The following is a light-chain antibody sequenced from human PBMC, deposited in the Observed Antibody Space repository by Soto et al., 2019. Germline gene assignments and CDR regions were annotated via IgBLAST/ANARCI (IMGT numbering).Light chain of an antibody. CDR2: EVS. CDR1: SGDVGSYNL. V-gene: IGLV2-23*02. CDR3: CSYAGSSTFYV. Sequence: QSALTQPASVSGSPGQSITFSCTGTSGDVGSYNLVSWYQQHPGKAPKLMIYEVSKRPSGVSNRFSGSKSGNTASLTISGLQAEDEADYYCCSYAGSSTFYVFGTGTKVTVL. J-gene: IGLJ1*01.